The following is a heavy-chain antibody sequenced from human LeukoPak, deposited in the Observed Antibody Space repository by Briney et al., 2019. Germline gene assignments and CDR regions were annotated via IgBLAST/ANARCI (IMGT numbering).Heavy chain of an antibody. CDR3: ARDRSLRGTFDS. Sequence: GGSLRLSCAASGFTFSVYAMSWVRQAPGRGLEWVTALSGSGGTTEYADSVKGRFTISRDNSKNTLYLQMNSLRAEDTAVYYCARDRSLRGTFDSWGQGTLVTVSS. D-gene: IGHD3-10*01. CDR1: GFTFSVYA. CDR2: LSGSGGTT. V-gene: IGHV3-23*01. J-gene: IGHJ4*02.